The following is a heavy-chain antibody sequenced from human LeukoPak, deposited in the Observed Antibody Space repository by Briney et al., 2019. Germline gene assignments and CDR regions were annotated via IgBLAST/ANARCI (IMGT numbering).Heavy chain of an antibody. J-gene: IGHJ4*02. Sequence: ASVKVSCKASGYTFTGYYMHWLRQAPGQGLEWMGWINPNSGGTNYAQKFQGRVTMTRDTSISTAYMELSRLRSDDTAVYYCARDRGVGATLYYFDYWGQGTLVTVSS. D-gene: IGHD1-26*01. CDR3: ARDRGVGATLYYFDY. CDR1: GYTFTGYY. CDR2: INPNSGGT. V-gene: IGHV1-2*02.